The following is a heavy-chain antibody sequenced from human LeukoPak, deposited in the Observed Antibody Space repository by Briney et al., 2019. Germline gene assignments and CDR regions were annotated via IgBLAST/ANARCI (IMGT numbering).Heavy chain of an antibody. CDR2: IYYSGST. CDR3: ARQSIAVAGTRTVDY. V-gene: IGHV4-39*01. D-gene: IGHD6-19*01. Sequence: PETLSLTCTVSGGSISSSSYYWGWIRQPPGKGLEWIGSIYYSGSTYYNPSLKSRVTISVDTSKNQFSLKLSSVTAADTAVYYCARQSIAVAGTRTVDYWGQGTLVTVSS. CDR1: GGSISSSSYY. J-gene: IGHJ4*02.